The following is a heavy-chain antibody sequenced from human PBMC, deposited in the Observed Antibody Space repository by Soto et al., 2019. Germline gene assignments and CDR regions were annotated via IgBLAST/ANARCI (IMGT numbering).Heavy chain of an antibody. CDR2: ISSSATTI. D-gene: IGHD6-19*01. CDR3: ARVIRSSGWYWIDY. V-gene: IGHV3-48*03. J-gene: IGHJ4*02. CDR1: GFIFSSYE. Sequence: EVQLVESGGGLVQPGGSLRLSCSASGFIFSSYEMNWVRQAPGKGLEWVSYISSSATTIYYADSVKGRFTISRDNAKKSLYLHMNSLRAEDTAVYYCARVIRSSGWYWIDYWGQGTLVTVSS.